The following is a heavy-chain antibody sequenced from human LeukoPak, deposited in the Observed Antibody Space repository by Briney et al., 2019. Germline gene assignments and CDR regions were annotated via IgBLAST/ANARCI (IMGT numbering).Heavy chain of an antibody. CDR2: ISGSGGST. CDR3: AKDQEVGYGSGSYRSFDY. V-gene: IGHV3-23*01. Sequence: GGSLRLSCAASGFTFSSYAMSWVRQAPGKGLEWVSAISGSGGSTYYADSVKGRFTISRDNSKSTLYLQMNSLRAEDTAVYYCAKDQEVGYGSGSYRSFDYWGQGTLVTVSS. J-gene: IGHJ4*02. CDR1: GFTFSSYA. D-gene: IGHD3-10*01.